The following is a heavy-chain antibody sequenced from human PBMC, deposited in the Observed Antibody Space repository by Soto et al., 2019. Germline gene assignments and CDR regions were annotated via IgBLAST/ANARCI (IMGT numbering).Heavy chain of an antibody. V-gene: IGHV4-59*01. CDR2: IYYSGST. CDR1: GGSISSYY. CDR3: ARVWGYYLDF. J-gene: IGHJ4*02. D-gene: IGHD3-22*01. Sequence: PSETLSLTCTVSGGSISSYYWSWIRQPPGKGLEWIGYIYYSGSTNYNPSLKSRVTISVDTSKNQFSLRLSSVTAADTAVYYCARVWGYYLDFSTQRSLVTVSS.